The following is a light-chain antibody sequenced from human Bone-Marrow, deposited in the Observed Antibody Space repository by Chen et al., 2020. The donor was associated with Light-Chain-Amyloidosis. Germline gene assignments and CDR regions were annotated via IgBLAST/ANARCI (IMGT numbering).Light chain of an antibody. J-gene: IGKJ5*01. Sequence: DIQMTQSQSSLSASVGDRVTITCRASQRISNYLNWYQQKPGKAPKLLIHAASTLQSGVPLRFSGSGSGTDFILTISSVQPEDFAIYYCQQSYSMSSITFGQGTRLEIK. CDR1: QRISNY. CDR3: QQSYSMSSIT. CDR2: AAS. V-gene: IGKV1-39*01.